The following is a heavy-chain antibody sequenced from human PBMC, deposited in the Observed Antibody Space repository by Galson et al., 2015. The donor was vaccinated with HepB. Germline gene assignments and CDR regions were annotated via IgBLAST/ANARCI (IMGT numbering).Heavy chain of an antibody. CDR3: ARDGYRYYFDY. J-gene: IGHJ4*02. V-gene: IGHV3-48*01. CDR1: GFTFSSYS. CDR2: ISSSSSTI. Sequence: SLRLSCAASGFTFSSYSMNWVRQAPGKGLEWVSYISSSSSTIYYADSVKGRFTISRDNAKNSLYLQMNSLRAEDTAVYYCARDGYRYYFDYWGQGTLVTVSS. D-gene: IGHD2-2*03.